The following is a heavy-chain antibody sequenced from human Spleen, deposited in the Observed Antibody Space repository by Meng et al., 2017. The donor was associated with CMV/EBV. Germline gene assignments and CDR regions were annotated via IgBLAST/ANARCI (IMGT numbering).Heavy chain of an antibody. J-gene: IGHJ4*02. Sequence: FTFSSYGMHWVRQAPGKGLEWVAFIRYDGSNKYYADSVKGRFTISRDNSKNTLYLQMNSLRAEDTAVYYCAKDAGYCTNGVCYFFDYWGQGTLVTVSS. CDR1: FTFSSYG. V-gene: IGHV3-30*02. CDR2: IRYDGSNK. CDR3: AKDAGYCTNGVCYFFDY. D-gene: IGHD2-8*01.